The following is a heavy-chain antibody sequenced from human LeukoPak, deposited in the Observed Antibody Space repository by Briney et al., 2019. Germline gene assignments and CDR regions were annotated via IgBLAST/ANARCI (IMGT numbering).Heavy chain of an antibody. V-gene: IGHV4-34*01. CDR3: ARGGGVTTNPNPFDY. Sequence: PSETLSLTCAVYGGSFSGYYWSWIRQPPGKGLEWIGEINHSGSTSYNPSLKSRVTISVDTSKNQFSLKLSSVTAADTAVYYCARGGGVTTNPNPFDYWGQGTLVTVSP. D-gene: IGHD4-17*01. J-gene: IGHJ4*02. CDR2: INHSGST. CDR1: GGSFSGYY.